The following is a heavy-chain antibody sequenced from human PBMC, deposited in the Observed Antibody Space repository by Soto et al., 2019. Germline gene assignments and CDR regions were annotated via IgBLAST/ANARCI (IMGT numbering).Heavy chain of an antibody. J-gene: IGHJ4*02. CDR1: GFTFSDSD. D-gene: IGHD3-3*01. CDR2: SSNSGGIT. CDR3: VRSHTLLAE. V-gene: IGHV3-11*01. Sequence: QVQLVESGGGVVQPGGPLRLSCAASGFTFSDSDMNWIRLAPGKGLEWVSFSSNSGGITSYADSVQGRFTIPRDNGNDSLYLQLNRLRTEETAVYCFVRSHTLLAEWGQGTRGTLSS.